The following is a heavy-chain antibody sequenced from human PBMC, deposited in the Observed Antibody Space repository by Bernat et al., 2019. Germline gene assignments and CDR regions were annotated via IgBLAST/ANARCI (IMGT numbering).Heavy chain of an antibody. CDR3: ARGFPILGYCSSTSCYRTPFDP. Sequence: QLQLQESGPGLVKPSETLSLTCTVSGGSISSSSYYWGWIRQPPGKGLEWIGSIYYSGSTYYNPSLKSRVTISVDTSKNQFSLKLSSVTAADTAVYYCARGFPILGYCSSTSCYRTPFDPWGQGTLVTVSS. D-gene: IGHD2-2*02. CDR2: IYYSGST. CDR1: GGSISSSSYY. J-gene: IGHJ5*02. V-gene: IGHV4-39*01.